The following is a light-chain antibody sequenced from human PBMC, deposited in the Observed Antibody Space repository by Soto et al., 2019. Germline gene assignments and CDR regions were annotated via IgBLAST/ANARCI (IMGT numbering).Light chain of an antibody. CDR1: QSVAGY. CDR3: HKYGNLVIT. J-gene: IGKJ5*01. Sequence: EIVLTPSPGTLSLSTRDRATLSCRASQSVAGYLAWYQQKPGQAPRLLIYDASNRATGIPARFSGSGSGTDFTLTISRLEPEDFAVYYCHKYGNLVITVGQGTRLEI. V-gene: IGKV3-11*01. CDR2: DAS.